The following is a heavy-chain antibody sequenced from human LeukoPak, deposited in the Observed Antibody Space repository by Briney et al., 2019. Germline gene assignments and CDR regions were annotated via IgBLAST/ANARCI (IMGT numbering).Heavy chain of an antibody. V-gene: IGHV3-74*01. CDR3: ARGYLGIDY. CDR2: IDTDVTST. D-gene: IGHD1-26*01. J-gene: IGHJ4*02. Sequence: GGSLRLSCAASGFTFSSYAMSWVRQAPGKGLVWVSRIDTDVTSTNYADSVKGRFTISRDNAKNTLYLQMNSLRGEDTAVYYCARGYLGIDYWGQGTLVTVSS. CDR1: GFTFSSYA.